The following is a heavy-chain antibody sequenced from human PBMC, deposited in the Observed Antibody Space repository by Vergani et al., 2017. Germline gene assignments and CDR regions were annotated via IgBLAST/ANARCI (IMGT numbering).Heavy chain of an antibody. Sequence: QVQLVQSGAEVKKPGASVKVSCKASGYTFTGYYMHWVRQAPGQGLEWMGWINPNSGGTNYAQKFQGRVTMTRDTSISTAYMELSRLRSDDTAVYYCARAGYSSSWYAYYYGMDVWGQGTTVTVSS. V-gene: IGHV1-2*02. CDR1: GYTFTGYY. D-gene: IGHD6-13*01. CDR2: INPNSGGT. J-gene: IGHJ6*02. CDR3: ARAGYSSSWYAYYYGMDV.